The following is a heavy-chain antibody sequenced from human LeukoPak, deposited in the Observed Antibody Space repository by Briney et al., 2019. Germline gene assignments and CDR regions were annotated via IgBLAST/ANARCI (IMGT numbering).Heavy chain of an antibody. Sequence: SQTLSLTCTVSGGSISSGSYYWSWIRQPAGKGLEWIGRIYTSGSTNYNPSLKSRVTISVDTSKNQFSLKLSSVTAADTAVYYCARSHWGPYGSRIANWFDSWGQGTLVIVFS. CDR2: IYTSGST. CDR1: GGSISSGSYY. J-gene: IGHJ5*01. V-gene: IGHV4-61*02. CDR3: ARSHWGPYGSRIANWFDS. D-gene: IGHD6-13*01.